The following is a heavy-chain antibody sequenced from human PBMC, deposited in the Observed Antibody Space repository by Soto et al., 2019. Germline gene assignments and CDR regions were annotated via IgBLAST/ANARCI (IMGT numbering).Heavy chain of an antibody. CDR1: GFTFSDYY. CDR2: ISSSSTYT. D-gene: IGHD6-13*01. Sequence: KPVGSLRLSCAASGFTFSDYYMNWIRQAPGKGLEWISYISSSSTYTNYADSVKGRFTISRDNAKNSLYLQMNSLRAEDTAVYYCARAFSAAAPAYWGQGTLVTVSS. V-gene: IGHV3-11*06. CDR3: ARAFSAAAPAY. J-gene: IGHJ4*02.